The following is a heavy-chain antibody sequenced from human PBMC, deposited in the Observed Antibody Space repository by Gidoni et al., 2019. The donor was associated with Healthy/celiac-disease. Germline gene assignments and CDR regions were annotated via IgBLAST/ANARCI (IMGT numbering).Heavy chain of an antibody. CDR2: ISYDGSNK. D-gene: IGHD2-8*01. CDR3: AREGGFLLTRYFDY. CDR1: GFTFSSYA. V-gene: IGHV3-30*04. Sequence: QVQLVESGGGVVQPGRSLRLSCAASGFTFSSYAMHWVRQAPGKGLEWVAVISYDGSNKYYADSVKGRFTISRDNSKNTLYLQMNSLRAEDTAVYYCAREGGFLLTRYFDYWGQGTLVTVSS. J-gene: IGHJ4*02.